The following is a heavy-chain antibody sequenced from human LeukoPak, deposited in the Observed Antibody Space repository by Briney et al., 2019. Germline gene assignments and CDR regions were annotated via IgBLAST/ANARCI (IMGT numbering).Heavy chain of an antibody. Sequence: SQTLSLTCTVSGGSISSGDYYWTWIRQPPGKGLEWIGYIYYSGSTNYNPSLKSRVTISVDTSKNQFSLKLSSVTAADTAVYYCARVMAAAGPIDYWGQGTLVTVSS. CDR2: IYYSGST. CDR1: GGSISSGDYY. CDR3: ARVMAAAGPIDY. D-gene: IGHD6-13*01. J-gene: IGHJ4*02. V-gene: IGHV4-61*08.